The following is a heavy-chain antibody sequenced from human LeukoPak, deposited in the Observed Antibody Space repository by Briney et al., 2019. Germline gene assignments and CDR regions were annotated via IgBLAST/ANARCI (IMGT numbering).Heavy chain of an antibody. Sequence: SETLSLTCAVYGGSFSGYYWSWIRQPPGKGREWIGEINHSGSTNYNPSLKSRAPISVDTSKNQFSLKLSSVTAADTAVYYCARFSGSYAPNHFDYWGQGTLVTVSS. D-gene: IGHD1-26*01. V-gene: IGHV4-34*01. CDR2: INHSGST. CDR3: ARFSGSYAPNHFDY. CDR1: GGSFSGYY. J-gene: IGHJ4*02.